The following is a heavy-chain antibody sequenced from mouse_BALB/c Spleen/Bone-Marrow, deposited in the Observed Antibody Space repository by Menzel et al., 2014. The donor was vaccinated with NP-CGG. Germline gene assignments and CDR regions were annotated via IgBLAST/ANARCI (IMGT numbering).Heavy chain of an antibody. CDR1: GYTFTSYV. Sequence: EVQLQQSGPELVKPGASVKMSCKASGYTFTSYVMHWVEQKPGQGLEWIGYINPYNDGTKYNEKFKGKATLTSDKSSSTAYMELSSLTSEDSAVYYCAREGGYYAMDSWGQGTSVTVSS. V-gene: IGHV1-14*01. J-gene: IGHJ4*01. CDR3: AREGGYYAMDS. CDR2: INPYNDGT.